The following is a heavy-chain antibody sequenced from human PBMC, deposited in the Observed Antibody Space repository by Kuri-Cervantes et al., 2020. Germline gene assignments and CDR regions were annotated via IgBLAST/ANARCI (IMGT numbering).Heavy chain of an antibody. CDR3: ARDRGENTAKREGYFDL. J-gene: IGHJ2*01. CDR2: IKQDESER. CDR1: GFTFGTYW. D-gene: IGHD5-18*01. Sequence: ETLSLTCAASGFTFGTYWMAWVRQAPGKGPEWVANIKQDESERNYVDSVKGRFTISRDNAKNSLYLQMNSLRAEDTAVYYCARDRGENTAKREGYFDLWGRGTLVTVSS. V-gene: IGHV3-7*01.